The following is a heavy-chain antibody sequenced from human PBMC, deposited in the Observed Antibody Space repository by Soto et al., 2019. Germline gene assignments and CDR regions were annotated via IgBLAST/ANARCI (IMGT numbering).Heavy chain of an antibody. V-gene: IGHV3-30*18. CDR1: GFTFSIYG. CDR3: AKRGDVDTAMVRSGPYYYYGMDV. CDR2: ISYDGSNK. D-gene: IGHD5-18*01. Sequence: GGSLRLSCAASGFTFSIYGMXWVCQAPGKGREWVAVISYDGSNKYYADSVKGRFTISRDNSKNTLYLQMNSLRAEDTAVYYCAKRGDVDTAMVRSGPYYYYGMDVWGQGTTVTVSS. J-gene: IGHJ6*02.